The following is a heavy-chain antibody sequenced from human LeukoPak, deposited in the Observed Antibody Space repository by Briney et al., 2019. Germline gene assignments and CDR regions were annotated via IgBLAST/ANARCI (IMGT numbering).Heavy chain of an antibody. CDR1: GYTFTDYY. D-gene: IGHD3-22*01. CDR2: VDPEDGET. J-gene: IGHJ3*02. CDR3: ATAITMIVESDAFDI. V-gene: IGHV1-69-2*01. Sequence: ATVKISCKASGYTFTDYYMHWVQQAPGKGLEWMGRVDPEDGETIYAEKFQGRVTITADTSTDTAYMELSSLRSEDTAVYYCATAITMIVESDAFDIWGQGTMVTVSS.